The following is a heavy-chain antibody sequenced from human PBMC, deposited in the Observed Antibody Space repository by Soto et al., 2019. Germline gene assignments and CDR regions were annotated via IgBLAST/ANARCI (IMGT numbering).Heavy chain of an antibody. CDR2: IAVGSGYT. Sequence: QMQLEQSGPEVKKPGTSVKVSCKASGFTFTSSAFQWVRQARGQRLEGIGWIAVGSGYTNYAQRFQDRVTLTRDMSTATTYRELSRLTSEDTAIYYCAADATAWQQMVPSDYWGQGTLVTVSS. J-gene: IGHJ4*02. CDR3: AADATAWQQMVPSDY. V-gene: IGHV1-58*01. D-gene: IGHD2-8*01. CDR1: GFTFTSSA.